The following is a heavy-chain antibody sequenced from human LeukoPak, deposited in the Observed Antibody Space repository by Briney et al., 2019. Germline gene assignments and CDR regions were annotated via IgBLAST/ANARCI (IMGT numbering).Heavy chain of an antibody. J-gene: IGHJ5*02. Sequence: GGSLRLSCAASGFTFSNAWMSWVRQAPGKGLEWVGRIKSKTDGGTTDYAAPVKGRFTISRDDSKNTLYLQMNSLKTEDTAVYYCTTSLYYDFWSGYSHSGWFDPWGQGTLVTVS. CDR3: TTSLYYDFWSGYSHSGWFDP. D-gene: IGHD3-3*01. V-gene: IGHV3-15*01. CDR1: GFTFSNAW. CDR2: IKSKTDGGTT.